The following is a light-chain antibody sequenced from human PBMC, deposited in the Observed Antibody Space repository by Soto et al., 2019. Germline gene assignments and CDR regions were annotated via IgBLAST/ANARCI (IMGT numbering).Light chain of an antibody. CDR2: DAS. J-gene: IGKJ5*01. V-gene: IGKV3-11*01. CDR3: QQYGSSPPIT. Sequence: EIVLTQSPATLSLSPWERATLSFRASQSVSSYLAWYQQKPGQAPRLLIYDASNRATGIPARFSGSGSGTDFTLTISSLEPEDFAVYYCQQYGSSPPITFGQGTRLEIK. CDR1: QSVSSY.